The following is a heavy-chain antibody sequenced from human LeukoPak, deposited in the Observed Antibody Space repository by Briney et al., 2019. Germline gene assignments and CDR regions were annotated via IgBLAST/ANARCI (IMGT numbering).Heavy chain of an antibody. CDR1: GFTFSSYG. J-gene: IGHJ4*02. V-gene: IGHV3-30*19. CDR2: ISYDGSNK. CDR3: ARGPRGYYDSSAYPGVDY. D-gene: IGHD3-22*01. Sequence: GRSLRLSCAASGFTFSSYGMHWVRQAPGKGLEWVAVISYDGSNKYYADSVKGRFTISRDNSKNTLYLQMNSLRAEDTAVYYCARGPRGYYDSSAYPGVDYWGQGTLVTVSS.